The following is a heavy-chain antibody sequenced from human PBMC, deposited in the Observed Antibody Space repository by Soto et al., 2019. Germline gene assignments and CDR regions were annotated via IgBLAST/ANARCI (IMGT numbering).Heavy chain of an antibody. J-gene: IGHJ4*02. CDR3: ARSSITPRPIGAYFDY. D-gene: IGHD1-20*01. Sequence: SETLSLTCTVSGGSISNYYWSWIRQPPGKGLEWIGYIYYSGSTNYNPSLKSRVTISVDTSKNQFSLKLSSVTAADTAVYYCARSSITPRPIGAYFDYRGQGTLVTVS. CDR2: IYYSGST. CDR1: GGSISNYY. V-gene: IGHV4-59*12.